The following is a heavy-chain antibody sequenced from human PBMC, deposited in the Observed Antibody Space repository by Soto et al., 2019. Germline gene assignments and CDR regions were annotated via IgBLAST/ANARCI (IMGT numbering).Heavy chain of an antibody. Sequence: QVQLVESGGGVVQPGRSLRLSCAASGFTFSTFAMHWVRQAPGKGLEWVALISNDGITKYYAESVKGRFTISRDNSKITLYLEMDSLRTEDTAVYYAYSSGWWGQGTRVTVSS. J-gene: IGHJ4*02. CDR3: YSSGW. CDR2: ISNDGITK. CDR1: GFTFSTFA. V-gene: IGHV3-30*03. D-gene: IGHD6-19*01.